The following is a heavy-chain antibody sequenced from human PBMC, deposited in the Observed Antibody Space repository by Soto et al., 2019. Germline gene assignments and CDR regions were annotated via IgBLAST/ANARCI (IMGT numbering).Heavy chain of an antibody. CDR1: GGTFSSYA. V-gene: IGHV1-69*06. J-gene: IGHJ4*02. Sequence: QVQVVQSGAEVKKPGSSVKVSCKASGGTFSSYAISWVRQAPGQGLEWMGGIIPIFGTANYAQKFQGRVTITADKSTSTAYMELTSMRSEDTAVYYCARFLVRNGGYYFDYWGQGTLVTVSS. D-gene: IGHD7-27*01. CDR3: ARFLVRNGGYYFDY. CDR2: IIPIFGTA.